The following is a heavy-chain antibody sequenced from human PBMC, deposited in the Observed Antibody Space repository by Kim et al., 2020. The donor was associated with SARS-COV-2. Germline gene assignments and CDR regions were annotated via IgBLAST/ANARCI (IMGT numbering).Heavy chain of an antibody. CDR2: LYTGGSS. D-gene: IGHD3-16*01. CDR1: GFSVSVTY. J-gene: IGHJ6*03. Sequence: GGSLRLSCAASGFSVSVTYMSWVRQAPGRGLEWVSVLYTGGSSYYADSVKGRFIISRDDSENTLYLRMNSLSAEDTAVYFCASVVAEFRDYYYMDVWGKGTTVTVSS. V-gene: IGHV3-53*01. CDR3: ASVVAEFRDYYYMDV.